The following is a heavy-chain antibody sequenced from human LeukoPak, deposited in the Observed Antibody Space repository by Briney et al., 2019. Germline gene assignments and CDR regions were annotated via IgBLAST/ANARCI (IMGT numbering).Heavy chain of an antibody. V-gene: IGHV4-34*01. Sequence: SETLSLTCAVYGGSFSGYYWSWIRQPPGKGLEWIGEINHSGSTNYNPSLKSRVTISVDTSKNQFSLKLSSVTAADTAAYYCARFFDCSGGSCYSYFDYWGQGTLVTVSS. CDR2: INHSGST. J-gene: IGHJ4*02. CDR1: GGSFSGYY. CDR3: ARFFDCSGGSCYSYFDY. D-gene: IGHD2-15*01.